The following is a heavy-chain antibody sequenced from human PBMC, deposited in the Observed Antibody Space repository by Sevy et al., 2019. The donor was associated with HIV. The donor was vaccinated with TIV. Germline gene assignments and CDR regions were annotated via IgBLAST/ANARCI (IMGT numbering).Heavy chain of an antibody. CDR2: IYHSGST. CDR1: GYSISSGYY. J-gene: IGHJ4*02. CDR3: RGYYDSSGYYGYFDY. V-gene: IGHV4-38-2*02. Sequence: SETLSLTCTVSGYSISSGYYWGWIRQPPGKRLEWIGSIYHSGSTYYNPSLKSRVTISVDTSKNQFSLKLSSVTAADTAVYYCRGYYDSSGYYGYFDYWGQGTLVTVSS. D-gene: IGHD3-22*01.